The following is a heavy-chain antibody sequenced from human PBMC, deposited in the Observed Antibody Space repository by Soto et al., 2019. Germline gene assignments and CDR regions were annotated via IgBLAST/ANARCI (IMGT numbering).Heavy chain of an antibody. D-gene: IGHD3-22*01. J-gene: IGHJ4*02. Sequence: EVQLLESGGGLVQPGGSLRLSCAASGFTFSRFGMSWVRQAPGKGLVWVSGLSGGGNPTYYSESVKGRFTISRDSAKNTLYLQMNSLRTEDTAVYYCAKDITYDSSAYDSWGQVILVTVSS. V-gene: IGHV3-23*01. CDR1: GFTFSRFG. CDR3: AKDITYDSSAYDS. CDR2: LSGGGNPT.